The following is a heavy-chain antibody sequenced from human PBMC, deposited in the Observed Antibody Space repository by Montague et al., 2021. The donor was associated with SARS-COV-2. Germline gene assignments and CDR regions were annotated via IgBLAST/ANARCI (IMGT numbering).Heavy chain of an antibody. V-gene: IGHV4-34*01. CDR2: INDSGST. J-gene: IGHJ6*03. CDR1: GGSFSGYY. CDR3: ARGRAARSITIFGVVNPAIRYYYYMDV. D-gene: IGHD3-3*01. Sequence: SETLSLTCAVYGGSFSGYYWSWIRQPPGKGLEWLGEINDSGSTYYNPSLKSRVTISVATSKNQFSLKLSSVTAADTAVYYCARGRAARSITIFGVVNPAIRYYYYMDVWGKGTTVTVSS.